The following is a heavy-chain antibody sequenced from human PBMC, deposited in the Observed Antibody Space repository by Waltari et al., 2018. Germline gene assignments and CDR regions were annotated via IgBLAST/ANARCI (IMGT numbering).Heavy chain of an antibody. CDR3: ARDSSSGYSYGMDV. J-gene: IGHJ6*02. CDR1: GFTFISHS. D-gene: IGHD3-22*01. CDR2: IYSGGST. Sequence: PLVESGGGLIQPGGSLRLSCAASGFTFISHSMSLSRQAPGKGLEWVSVIYSGGSTYYADSVKGRFTISRDNSKNTLYLQMNSLRAEDTAVYYCARDSSSGYSYGMDVWGQGTTVTVSS. V-gene: IGHV3-53*01.